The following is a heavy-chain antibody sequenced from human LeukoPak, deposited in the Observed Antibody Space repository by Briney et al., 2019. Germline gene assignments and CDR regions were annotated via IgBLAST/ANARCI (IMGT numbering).Heavy chain of an antibody. J-gene: IGHJ5*02. D-gene: IGHD3-3*01. CDR2: ISSSSSYI. CDR3: ARGPRFLGGLENWFDP. Sequence: GGSLRLSCAASGFTFSSYSMNWVRQAPGKGLEWVSSISSSSSYIYYADSVKGRFTISRDNAKNSLYLQMNSLRAEDTAVYYCARGPRFLGGLENWFDPWGQGTLVTVSS. V-gene: IGHV3-21*01. CDR1: GFTFSSYS.